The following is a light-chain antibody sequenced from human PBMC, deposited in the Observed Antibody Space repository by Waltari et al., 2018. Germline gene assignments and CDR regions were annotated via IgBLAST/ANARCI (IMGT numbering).Light chain of an antibody. CDR1: SGSIASNY. CDR3: QSYDSSDLWV. V-gene: IGLV6-57*01. Sequence: NFMLTQPHSVSESPGKTVTISCTRSSGSIASNYVQWYQQRPGSSPTPVLFEDDQRPSGVPDRFSASIDSSSNSASLTISGLKTEDEGDYSCQSYDSSDLWVFGGGTRLTVL. CDR2: EDD. J-gene: IGLJ3*02.